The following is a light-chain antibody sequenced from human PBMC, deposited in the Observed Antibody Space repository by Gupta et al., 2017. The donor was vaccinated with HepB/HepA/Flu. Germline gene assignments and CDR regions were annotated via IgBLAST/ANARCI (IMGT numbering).Light chain of an antibody. J-gene: IGLJ2*01. CDR1: SSKLGVGYD. CDR3: QSYDTGRSGFVV. Sequence: QSVLTRPPSVSGAPGQRVTISCTGSSSKLGVGYDVHWYQNLPVTAPNLLTYVKTNRPSGVPDRFSGSKSGTSASLAITGLQAEDEADDYCQSYDTGRSGFVVFGGGTKLTVL. V-gene: IGLV1-40*01. CDR2: VKT.